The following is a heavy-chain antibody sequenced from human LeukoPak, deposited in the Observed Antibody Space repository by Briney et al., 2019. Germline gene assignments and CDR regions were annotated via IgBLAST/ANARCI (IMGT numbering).Heavy chain of an antibody. CDR1: GYTFTNYV. V-gene: IGHV1-3*03. Sequence: ASVKVSCKASGYTFTNYVIHWVRQAPGQRPEWMGWITAGNGDTRYSQEFQGRVSITTDTPASTAYMELTSLRSEDTAIYYCARIRDGYNDAYDIWGQGTVVTVPS. CDR3: ARIRDGYNDAYDI. J-gene: IGHJ3*02. CDR2: ITAGNGDT. D-gene: IGHD5-24*01.